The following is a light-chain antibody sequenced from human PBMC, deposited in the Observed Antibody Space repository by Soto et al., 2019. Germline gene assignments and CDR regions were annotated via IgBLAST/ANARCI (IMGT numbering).Light chain of an antibody. CDR2: GNS. CDR1: SSNIGAGYD. V-gene: IGLV1-40*01. CDR3: QSFHSSLSGWV. Sequence: QAVVTQPPSVSGAPGQRVTISCTGSSSNIGAGYDVHWYQQLPGTAPKLLIYGNSNRPSGVPDRISGSKSGTSASLAISGLQAEDEADYYCQSFHSSLSGWVFGGGTKVTVL. J-gene: IGLJ2*01.